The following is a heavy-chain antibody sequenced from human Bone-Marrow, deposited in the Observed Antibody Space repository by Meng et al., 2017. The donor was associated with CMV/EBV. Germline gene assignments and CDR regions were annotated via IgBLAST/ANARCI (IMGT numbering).Heavy chain of an antibody. CDR1: GFTFSSYW. V-gene: IGHV3-74*01. CDR2: INGDGTST. D-gene: IGHD6-13*01. Sequence: GGYLRLSCTASGFTFSSYWMHWVRQAPGKGLVWVSRINGDGTSTSYADSVKGRLTISRDNAKNTLYLQMNSLRAEDTAVYYCARGVAAGRDYWGQGMLVTVSS. J-gene: IGHJ4*02. CDR3: ARGVAAGRDY.